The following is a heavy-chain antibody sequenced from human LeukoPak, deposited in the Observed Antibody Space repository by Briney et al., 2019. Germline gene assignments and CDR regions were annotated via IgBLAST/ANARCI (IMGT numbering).Heavy chain of an antibody. J-gene: IGHJ6*02. D-gene: IGHD3-10*01. CDR3: VKYGADV. CDR1: GFTFSSYG. V-gene: IGHV3-33*06. Sequence: PGGSLRLSCAASGFTFSSYGMHWVRQAPGKGLEWVALIWYDGSNKYYADSVKGRFTISRDNSKNTLYLQMNSLRAEDTAVYYCVKYGADVWGQGTTVTVSS. CDR2: IWYDGSNK.